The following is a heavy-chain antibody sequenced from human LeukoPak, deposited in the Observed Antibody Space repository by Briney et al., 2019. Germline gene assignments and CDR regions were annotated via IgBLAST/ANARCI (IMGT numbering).Heavy chain of an antibody. CDR3: ARIEYSSSIDY. D-gene: IGHD6-6*01. CDR1: GYTFTSYG. V-gene: IGHV1-18*01. Sequence: ASVKVSCKASGYTFTSYGFSWVRQAPGQGLEWMGWISAYNGNTNYAQKLQGRVTMTTDTSTSTVYMELRSLRSDDTAMYYCARIEYSSSIDYWGQGTLVTVSS. J-gene: IGHJ4*02. CDR2: ISAYNGNT.